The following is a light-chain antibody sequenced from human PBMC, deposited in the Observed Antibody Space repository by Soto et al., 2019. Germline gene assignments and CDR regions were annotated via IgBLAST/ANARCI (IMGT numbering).Light chain of an antibody. CDR3: CSFAGSDTPYL. CDR1: SCDIGNYDL. Sequence: QSVLAQPASVSGYPGQSITISCTGTSCDIGNYDLLSWYQQIPGKAPRLIIYEGTKRPSGISDRFSGSKSRNTASLTVSGLQPEGEAYDFCCSFAGSDTPYLFGSGTKVTVL. J-gene: IGLJ1*01. CDR2: EGT. V-gene: IGLV2-23*01.